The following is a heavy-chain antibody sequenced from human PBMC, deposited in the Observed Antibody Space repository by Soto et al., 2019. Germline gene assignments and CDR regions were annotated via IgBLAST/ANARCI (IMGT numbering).Heavy chain of an antibody. CDR3: ARLPPENYGWVTYPFDY. V-gene: IGHV3-49*03. CDR2: ISSKRYGGTP. CDR1: GFTFAHFA. J-gene: IGHJ4*02. D-gene: IGHD3-16*02. Sequence: PGGSLRLSCACSGFTFAHFAVTWIRRAPGKGLECLGFISSKRYGGTPEYAASVQGRATISRDDSKSIAYLQLDYLKTEDTGVYYCARLPPENYGWVTYPFDYWGQGTLVTVSS.